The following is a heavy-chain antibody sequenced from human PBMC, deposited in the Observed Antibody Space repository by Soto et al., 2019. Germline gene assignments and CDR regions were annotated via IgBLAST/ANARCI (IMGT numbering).Heavy chain of an antibody. J-gene: IGHJ1*01. D-gene: IGHD3-16*01. CDR3: ARWGTTGGLDV. V-gene: IGHV3-30*19. CDR2: TSYDGSGK. Sequence: QVQLVESGGGVVQPGTSLRLSCVGSGFTFRSYVIHWVLQAPGKGLEWVALTSYDGSGKYYGDSVRGRFTISRDNSRNTVDLQMDSLRLEDTALYYCARWGTTGGLDVWGQGTLVSVSS. CDR1: GFTFRSYV.